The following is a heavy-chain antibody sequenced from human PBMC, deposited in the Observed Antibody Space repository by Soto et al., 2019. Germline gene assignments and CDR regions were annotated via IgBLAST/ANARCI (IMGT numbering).Heavy chain of an antibody. Sequence: ASVKVSCKASGYTFTSYYMHWVRQAPGQGLEWMGIINPSGGSTSYAQKFQGRVTMTRDTSTSTVYMELSSLRSEDTAVYYCARDLSTAMVTSYFDDWGQGTLVTVSS. J-gene: IGHJ4*02. CDR3: ARDLSTAMVTSYFDD. D-gene: IGHD5-18*01. CDR2: INPSGGST. CDR1: GYTFTSYY. V-gene: IGHV1-46*01.